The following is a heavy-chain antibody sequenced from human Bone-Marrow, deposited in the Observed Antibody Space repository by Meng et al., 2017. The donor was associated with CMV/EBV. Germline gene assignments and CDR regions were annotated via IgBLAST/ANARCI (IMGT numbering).Heavy chain of an antibody. Sequence: GSLRLSCAASGFTFSNAWMSWVRQAPGKGLEWVGRIKSKTDGGTTDYAAPVKGRFTISREDSKNTLYLQMNSLKTEDTAVYYCTTYIVVVPAAIDWGQGTLVTLYS. V-gene: IGHV3-15*01. CDR1: GFTFSNAW. J-gene: IGHJ4*02. CDR2: IKSKTDGGTT. D-gene: IGHD2-2*01. CDR3: TTYIVVVPAAID.